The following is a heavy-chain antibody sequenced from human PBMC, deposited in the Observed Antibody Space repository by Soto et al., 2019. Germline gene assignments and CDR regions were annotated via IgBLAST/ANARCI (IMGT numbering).Heavy chain of an antibody. CDR3: ARHLRLVGFGEYDL. CDR1: GFNVSSNY. V-gene: IGHV3-53*04. J-gene: IGHJ2*01. Sequence: EVQLVESGGGLVQPGGSLRLSCAASGFNVSSNYMSWVRQAPGKGLEWISFIYSGGTTHYADSVRGRFTISRHNSENTLYLQMSSLRAEDTAVYYCARHLRLVGFGEYDLWGRGTLVTVSS. CDR2: IYSGGTT. D-gene: IGHD3-10*01.